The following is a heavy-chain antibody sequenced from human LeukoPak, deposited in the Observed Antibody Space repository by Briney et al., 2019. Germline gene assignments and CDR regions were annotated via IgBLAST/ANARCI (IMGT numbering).Heavy chain of an antibody. D-gene: IGHD4-23*01. CDR2: IKPDESEK. Sequence: GGSLRLSCAASGFTFSNYWMSWVRQAPGKGLEWVANIKPDESEKYYGDSVKGRFTISRDNAKNSVYLQMRSLRVEDTAIYYCVTHEVTVVTRSTFDYWGQGTLVTVSS. CDR1: GFTFSNYW. CDR3: VTHEVTVVTRSTFDY. J-gene: IGHJ4*02. V-gene: IGHV3-7*01.